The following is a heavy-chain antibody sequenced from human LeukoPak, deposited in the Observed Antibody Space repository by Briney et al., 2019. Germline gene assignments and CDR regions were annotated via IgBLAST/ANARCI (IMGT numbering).Heavy chain of an antibody. CDR1: GYAFYMYA. CDR3: AKDRPNFYENSGHYYRRDGDS. D-gene: IGHD3-22*01. CDR2: MCGSYGCT. J-gene: IGHJ5*01. V-gene: IGHV3-23*01. Sequence: PGGSLTLPCAVSGYAFYMYAMSWVRQAPGKGLEWVASMCGSYGCTFYPDSWNRRITLSRDNSKNILYLQMNSLRAEDTAIYYWAKDRPNFYENSGHYYRRDGDSWGQGTMVTVSS.